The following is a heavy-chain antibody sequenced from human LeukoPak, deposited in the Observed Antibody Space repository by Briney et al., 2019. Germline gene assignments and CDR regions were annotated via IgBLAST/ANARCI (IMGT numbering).Heavy chain of an antibody. CDR1: GFTVSSNY. D-gene: IGHD2/OR15-2a*01. Sequence: PGGSLRLSCAASGFTVSSNYMSWVRQAPGKGLEWASTIYNVGNTYYADSVKGRFTISRDNSKNTLYLQMNSLSAEDTSLYYCVKMEYFSTWSTTFDYWGQGTLVTVSS. CDR2: IYNVGNT. CDR3: VKMEYFSTWSTTFDY. V-gene: IGHV3-66*01. J-gene: IGHJ4*02.